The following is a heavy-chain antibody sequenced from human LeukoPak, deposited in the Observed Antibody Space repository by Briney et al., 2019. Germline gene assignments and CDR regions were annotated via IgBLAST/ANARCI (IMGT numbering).Heavy chain of an antibody. CDR1: GFTFSSYG. D-gene: IGHD3-10*01. CDR2: IRYDGSNK. J-gene: IGHJ4*02. CDR3: AKPWRGAVDYYGSGSPFDY. Sequence: PGGSLRLSCAASGFTFSSYGMHWVRQAPGKGLEWVAFIRYDGSNKYYADSVKGRFTISRDNSKNTLYLQMNSLRAEDTAVYYCAKPWRGAVDYYGSGSPFDYWGQGTLDTVSS. V-gene: IGHV3-30*02.